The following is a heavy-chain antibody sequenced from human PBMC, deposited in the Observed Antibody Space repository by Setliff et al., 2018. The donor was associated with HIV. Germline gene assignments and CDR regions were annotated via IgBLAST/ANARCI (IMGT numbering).Heavy chain of an antibody. J-gene: IGHJ3*02. D-gene: IGHD2-15*01. CDR2: IYHTGKT. V-gene: IGHV4-39*01. Sequence: SETLSLTCTVSGGSVSTSSYSWGWIRQPPEKGLEWIGTIYHTGKTYYNSSLNSRVTIAVDTSKDQFSLNLSTVAAADTAVYYCGRVAGYCAPSRCYGYNAFDIWGPGTMVTVSS. CDR1: GGSVSTSSYS. CDR3: GRVAGYCAPSRCYGYNAFDI.